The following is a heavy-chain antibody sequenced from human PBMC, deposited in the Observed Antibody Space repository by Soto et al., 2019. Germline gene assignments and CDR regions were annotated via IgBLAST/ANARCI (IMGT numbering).Heavy chain of an antibody. V-gene: IGHV3-30*18. CDR1: GFTFSSYG. CDR2: ISYDGSNK. J-gene: IGHJ5*02. D-gene: IGHD3-9*01. CDR3: AKDPEELRYFDWLLYESWFDP. Sequence: GGSLRLSCAASGFTFSSYGMHWVRQAPGKGLEWVAVISYDGSNKYYADSVKGRFTISRDNSKNTLYLQMNSLRAEDTAVYYCAKDPEELRYFDWLLYESWFDPWGQGTLVTVSS.